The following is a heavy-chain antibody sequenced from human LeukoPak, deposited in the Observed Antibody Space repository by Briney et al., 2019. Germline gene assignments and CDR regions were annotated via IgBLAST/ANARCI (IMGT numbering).Heavy chain of an antibody. D-gene: IGHD6-13*01. V-gene: IGHV3-30-3*01. Sequence: GGSLRLSCAASGFTFSSYAMHWVRQAPGKGLEWVAVISYDGSNKDYADSVKGRFTISRDYSKNTLYLQMNSLRAEDTAVYYCARDNSTWYEGNWFDPWGQGTLVTVSS. CDR2: ISYDGSNK. CDR3: ARDNSTWYEGNWFDP. CDR1: GFTFSSYA. J-gene: IGHJ5*02.